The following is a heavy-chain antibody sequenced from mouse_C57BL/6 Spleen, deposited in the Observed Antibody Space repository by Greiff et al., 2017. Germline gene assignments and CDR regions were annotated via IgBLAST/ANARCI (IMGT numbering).Heavy chain of an antibody. V-gene: IGHV3-6*01. CDR3: ALYDGFVYAMDY. D-gene: IGHD2-3*01. Sequence: EVQLQESGPGLVKPSQSLSLTCSVTGYSITSGYYWNWIRQFPGNKLEWMGYISYDGSNNYNPSLKNRISITRDTSKNQFFLKLNSVTTEDTATYYCALYDGFVYAMDYWGQGTSVTVSS. J-gene: IGHJ4*01. CDR1: GYSITSGYY. CDR2: ISYDGSN.